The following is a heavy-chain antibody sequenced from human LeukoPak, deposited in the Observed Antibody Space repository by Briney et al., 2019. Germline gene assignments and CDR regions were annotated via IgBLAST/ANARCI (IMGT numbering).Heavy chain of an antibody. CDR3: ARDFWSGYSVSYFDY. V-gene: IGHV3-21*01. J-gene: IGHJ4*02. Sequence: GGSLRLSCAASGFTFSSYSMNWVRQAPGKGLEWVSSISSSSSYIYYADSVRGRFTISRDNAKNSLYLQMNSLRAEDTAVYYCARDFWSGYSVSYFDYWGQGTLVTVSS. D-gene: IGHD3-3*01. CDR2: ISSSSSYI. CDR1: GFTFSSYS.